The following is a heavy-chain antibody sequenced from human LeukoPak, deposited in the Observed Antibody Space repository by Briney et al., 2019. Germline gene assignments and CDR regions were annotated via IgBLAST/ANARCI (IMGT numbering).Heavy chain of an antibody. V-gene: IGHV3-7*01. D-gene: IGHD3-16*01. CDR3: ASHSYGYNH. Sequence: GGSLRLSCAASGFSFRSYSMSWVRQTPGKGLEWVANIKQDGSEKNYVDSVKGRFTIFRDNARNSLYLQMNSLRAEDTAVYYCASHSYGYNHWGQGTLVIVSS. J-gene: IGHJ5*02. CDR1: GFSFRSYS. CDR2: IKQDGSEK.